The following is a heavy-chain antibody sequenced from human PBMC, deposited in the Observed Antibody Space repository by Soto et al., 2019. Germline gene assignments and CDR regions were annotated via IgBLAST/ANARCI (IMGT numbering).Heavy chain of an antibody. D-gene: IGHD6-19*01. CDR2: ISGSGVST. Sequence: EVQLLGSGGGLVQPGGSLRLSCAASGFTFSSYAMSWVRQAPGKGLEWVSGISGSGVSTHYADSVKGRFTISRDNSKNSLYLQMNSLRVGDTAAYYCAKEVGYSRGYEYFDYWGQGTLVTVSS. CDR3: AKEVGYSRGYEYFDY. CDR1: GFTFSSYA. J-gene: IGHJ4*02. V-gene: IGHV3-23*01.